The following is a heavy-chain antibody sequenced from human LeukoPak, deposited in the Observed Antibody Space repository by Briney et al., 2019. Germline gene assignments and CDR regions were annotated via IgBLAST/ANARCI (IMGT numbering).Heavy chain of an antibody. Sequence: GASVKVSCKASGYTFNSYGINWVREATGQGLEWMRWMNPISGNTGYAHKSQGRVRITRNTSISTAYMVLSSLRSEDTAVYYCARRRSMVDGAYYYDSSGYSDDAFDIWGQGTMVTVSS. J-gene: IGHJ3*02. V-gene: IGHV1-8*03. CDR3: ARRRSMVDGAYYYDSSGYSDDAFDI. D-gene: IGHD3-22*01. CDR1: GYTFNSYG. CDR2: MNPISGNT.